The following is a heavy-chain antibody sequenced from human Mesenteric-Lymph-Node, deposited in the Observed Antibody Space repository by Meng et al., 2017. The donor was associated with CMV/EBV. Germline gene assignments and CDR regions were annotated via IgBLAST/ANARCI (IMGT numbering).Heavy chain of an antibody. CDR1: SVNRGDYY. J-gene: IGHJ5*02. CDR2: VYYSGST. D-gene: IGHD3-3*01. Sequence: SVNRGDYYWRGIRQPQGKGREWVGYVYYSGSTSYSPSLKSRVTISLDTSKNQFSLNLYAVTAADTAMYYCARHITPQYHGNPRWFDPWGQGTLVTVSS. V-gene: IGHV4-61*07. CDR3: ARHITPQYHGNPRWFDP.